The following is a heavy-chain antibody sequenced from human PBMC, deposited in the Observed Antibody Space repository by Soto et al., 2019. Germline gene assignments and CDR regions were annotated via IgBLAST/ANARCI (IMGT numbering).Heavy chain of an antibody. Sequence: GGSLRLSCTASGFTFSSYAMSWVRQAPGKGLDWVSGISGRGGSTYYADSVKGRFTISRDNSKNTLYLQMNNLRAEDTAVYYCANNPTSTVTLPFDYWGQGTLVTVSS. V-gene: IGHV3-23*01. CDR3: ANNPTSTVTLPFDY. CDR2: ISGRGGST. CDR1: GFTFSSYA. D-gene: IGHD4-17*01. J-gene: IGHJ4*02.